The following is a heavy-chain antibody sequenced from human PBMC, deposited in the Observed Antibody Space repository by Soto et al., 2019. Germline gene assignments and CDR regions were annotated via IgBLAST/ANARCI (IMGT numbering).Heavy chain of an antibody. CDR2: MNPNSGNT. CDR1: GYTFTSYD. CDR3: GTWPYYYFGMDV. J-gene: IGHJ6*02. V-gene: IGHV1-8*01. Sequence: QVQLVQSGAEVKKPGASVKVSCKASGYTFTSYDINWVRQATGQGLEWMGWMNPNSGNTDYAQKFQARLTMTRNTFITTAYMELSSLRSEDTAVYFCGTWPYYYFGMDVWGQGTTVTVSS.